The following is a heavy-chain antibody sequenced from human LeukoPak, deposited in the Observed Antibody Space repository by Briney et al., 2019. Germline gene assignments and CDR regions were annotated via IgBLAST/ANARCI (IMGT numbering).Heavy chain of an antibody. CDR3: ARDLAGTGTTGDAPPYNWFDP. V-gene: IGHV1-18*01. CDR2: ISAYNGNT. CDR1: GYTFTSYG. J-gene: IGHJ5*02. Sequence: ASVKVSCKASGYTFTSYGTSWVRQAPGQGLEWMGWISAYNGNTNYAQKLQGRVTMTTDTSTSTAYMELRSLRSDDTAVYYCARDLAGTGTTGDAPPYNWFDPWGQGTLVTVSS. D-gene: IGHD1-1*01.